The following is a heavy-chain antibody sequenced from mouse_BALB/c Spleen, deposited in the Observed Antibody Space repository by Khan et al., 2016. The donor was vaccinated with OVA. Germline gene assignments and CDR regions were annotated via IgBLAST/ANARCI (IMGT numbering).Heavy chain of an antibody. CDR1: GFSLTSYG. CDR3: ARYYGNYGWYFDV. Sequence: QVQLKESGPGLVAPSQSLSITCTVSGFSLTSYGVHWVRQPPGKGLEWLGVIWTGGSTNYNSALMSRLSISKDNSKSQVFLKMNSLQTDDTAMYXGARYYGNYGWYFDVWGAGTTVTVSS. J-gene: IGHJ1*01. CDR2: IWTGGST. D-gene: IGHD2-1*01. V-gene: IGHV2-9*02.